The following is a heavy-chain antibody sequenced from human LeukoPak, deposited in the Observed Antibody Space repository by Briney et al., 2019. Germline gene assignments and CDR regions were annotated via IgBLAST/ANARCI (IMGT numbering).Heavy chain of an antibody. V-gene: IGHV1-69*05. D-gene: IGHD6-19*01. CDR3: ASTTLSIAVAGPYVY. Sequence: SVKVSCKASGGTFSSYAISWVRQAPGQGLEWMGRIIPIFGTANYAQKFQGRVTITTDESTSTAYMELSSLRSEDTAVYYCASTTLSIAVAGPYVYWGQGTLITVSS. J-gene: IGHJ4*02. CDR1: GGTFSSYA. CDR2: IIPIFGTA.